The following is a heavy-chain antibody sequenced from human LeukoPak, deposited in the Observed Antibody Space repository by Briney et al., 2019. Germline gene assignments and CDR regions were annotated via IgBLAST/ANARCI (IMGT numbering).Heavy chain of an antibody. CDR1: GFTFSSYG. V-gene: IGHV3-30*02. CDR2: IRYDGSNK. CDR3: AKGTSYNWNDGWFDP. Sequence: TGGSLRLSCAASGFTFSSYGMHWVRQAPGKGLEWVVFIRYDGSNKYYADSVKGRFTISRDNSKNTLYLQMNSLRAEDTAVYYCAKGTSYNWNDGWFDPWGNGILVTVSS. D-gene: IGHD1-20*01. J-gene: IGHJ5*02.